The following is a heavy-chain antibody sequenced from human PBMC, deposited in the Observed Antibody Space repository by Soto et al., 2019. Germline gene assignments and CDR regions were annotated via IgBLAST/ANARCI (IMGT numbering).Heavy chain of an antibody. Sequence: SQTLSLTCVISGDSVSSNSAAWNWIRQSPSRGLEWLGRTYYRSKWYNDYAVSVKSRITINPDTSKNQFSLQLNSVTPEDTAVYYCARDWAEGSSWSLNWFDPWGQGTLVTVS. D-gene: IGHD6-13*01. CDR1: GDSVSSNSAA. V-gene: IGHV6-1*01. J-gene: IGHJ5*02. CDR2: TYYRSKWYN. CDR3: ARDWAEGSSWSLNWFDP.